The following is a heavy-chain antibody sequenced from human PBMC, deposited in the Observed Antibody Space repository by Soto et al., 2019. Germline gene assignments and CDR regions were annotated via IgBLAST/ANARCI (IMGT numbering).Heavy chain of an antibody. J-gene: IGHJ4*02. CDR2: INTDGSET. CDR3: ARDGEGF. D-gene: IGHD2-21*01. V-gene: IGHV3-74*01. Sequence: VQLVESGGGLVKPGGSLRLSCAASGFTFSDYYMSWIRQAPGRGLVWVSRINTDGSETNYEDSVEGRFTVSRDNAKNTVYLQMSSLRAEDTAVYYCARDGEGFWGQGTLVTVSS. CDR1: GFTFSDYY.